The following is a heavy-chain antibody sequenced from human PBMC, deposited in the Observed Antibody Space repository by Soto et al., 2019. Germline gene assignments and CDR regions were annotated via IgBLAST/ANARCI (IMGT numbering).Heavy chain of an antibody. D-gene: IGHD6-13*01. Sequence: QVQLQESGPGLVKPSETLSLTCTVSGGSISSYYWSWIRQPPGKGLEWIGYIYYSGSTNYNPSLKSRVTXXXXXSXXQXXXXLSSXTXADTAVYYCARRYGSSFDYWGQGTLVTVSS. CDR1: GGSISSYY. J-gene: IGHJ4*02. V-gene: IGHV4-59*08. CDR2: IYYSGST. CDR3: ARRYGSSFDY.